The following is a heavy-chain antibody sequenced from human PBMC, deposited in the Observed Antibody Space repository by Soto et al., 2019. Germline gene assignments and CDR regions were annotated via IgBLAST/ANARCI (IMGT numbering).Heavy chain of an antibody. J-gene: IGHJ4*01. CDR2: TSNSGST. CDR1: GGSITSSGYY. V-gene: IGHV4-31*03. CDR3: ASGGGSTKVDY. Sequence: QVQLQESGPGLVKPSQTLSLTCTVSGGSITSSGYYWSWIRQHPGEGLEWIGFTSNSGSTSYNPSLKSRVTISVDTSATQFSLTLKSVLAADTAVYDCASGGGSTKVDYWGHGTLVTVSP. D-gene: IGHD2-2*01.